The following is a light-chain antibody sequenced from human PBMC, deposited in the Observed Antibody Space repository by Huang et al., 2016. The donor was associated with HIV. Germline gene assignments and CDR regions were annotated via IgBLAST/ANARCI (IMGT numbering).Light chain of an antibody. CDR1: QSVSNE. J-gene: IGKJ1*01. V-gene: IGKV3-15*01. CDR3: QQYNDWPWT. Sequence: EIVMTQSLGTLSVSPGERATLSCRASQSVSNEVAWFQQKPGQAPRLLIYCANIRPSGTPAGFSGSGSGTEFTLTISSLQSEDFAIYYCQQYNDWPWTFGQGTKVEIK. CDR2: CAN.